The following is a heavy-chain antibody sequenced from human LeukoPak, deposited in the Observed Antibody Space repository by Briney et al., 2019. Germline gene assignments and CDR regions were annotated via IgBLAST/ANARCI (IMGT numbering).Heavy chain of an antibody. V-gene: IGHV4-59*01. J-gene: IGHJ4*02. D-gene: IGHD4-23*01. CDR3: VRHGDGGTFDY. Sequence: SETLSLTCTVSGASISSNFWSWIRQPPGKGLEWIGYIFGDTNYNPSLKSRVTMSVDTSKNQFSLKLSSVTAADMAVYYCVRHGDGGTFDYWGQGTLVTVSS. CDR2: IFGDT. CDR1: GASISSNF.